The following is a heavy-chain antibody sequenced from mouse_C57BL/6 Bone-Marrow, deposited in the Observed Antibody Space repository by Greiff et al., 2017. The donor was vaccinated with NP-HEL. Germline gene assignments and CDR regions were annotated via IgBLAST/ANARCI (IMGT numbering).Heavy chain of an antibody. D-gene: IGHD2-1*01. V-gene: IGHV1-15*01. J-gene: IGHJ3*01. CDR1: GYTFTDYE. Sequence: QVHVKQSGAELVRPGASVTLSCKASGYTFTDYEMHWVKQTPVHGLEWIGAIDPETGGTAYNQKFKGKAILTADKSSSTAYMELRSLTSEDSAVYYCTDGNYEGFAYWGQGTLVTVSA. CDR3: TDGNYEGFAY. CDR2: IDPETGGT.